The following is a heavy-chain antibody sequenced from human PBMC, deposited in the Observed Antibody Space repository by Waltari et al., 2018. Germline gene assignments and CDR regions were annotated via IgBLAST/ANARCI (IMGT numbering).Heavy chain of an antibody. CDR2: ISYDGSNK. Sequence: QVQLVESGGGVVQPGRSLRLSCAASGFTFSSYAMHWVRQAPGKGLECVAVISYDGSNKYYADSVKGRFTISRDNSKNTLYLQMNSLRAEDTAVYYCARARGGGAWDGLDYWGQGTLVTVSS. J-gene: IGHJ4*02. CDR1: GFTFSSYA. V-gene: IGHV3-30*01. CDR3: ARARGGGAWDGLDY. D-gene: IGHD1-26*01.